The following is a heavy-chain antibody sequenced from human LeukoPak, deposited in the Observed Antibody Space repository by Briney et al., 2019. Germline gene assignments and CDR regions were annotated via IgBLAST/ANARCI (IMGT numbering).Heavy chain of an antibody. J-gene: IGHJ3*02. Sequence: GGSLTLSCAASGFSVTAYAMGWVRQAPGKGLEWVSVISDRGDSTHYADSVKGRFTISRDSSKNTLYLQMNSLRGEDTAVYYCAKGRWGLTINNFDIWGQGTMVTVSS. D-gene: IGHD3-9*01. CDR1: GFSVTAYA. CDR3: AKGRWGLTINNFDI. CDR2: ISDRGDST. V-gene: IGHV3-23*01.